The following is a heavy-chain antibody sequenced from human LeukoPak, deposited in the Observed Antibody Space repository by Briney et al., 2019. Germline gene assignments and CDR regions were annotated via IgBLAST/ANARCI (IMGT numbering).Heavy chain of an antibody. CDR1: GYTFRSYG. CDR3: ARVDYGDYVFDY. J-gene: IGHJ4*02. D-gene: IGHD4-17*01. CDR2: ISAYNGNT. V-gene: IGHV1-18*01. Sequence: GASVKVSCKASGYTFRSYGISWVRQAPGQGLEWMGWISAYNGNTNYAQKLQGRVTMTTDTSTSTVYMELRSLRSDDTAVYYCARVDYGDYVFDYWGQGTLVTVSS.